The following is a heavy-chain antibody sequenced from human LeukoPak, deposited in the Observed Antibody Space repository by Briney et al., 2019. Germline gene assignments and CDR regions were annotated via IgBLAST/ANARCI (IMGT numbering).Heavy chain of an antibody. Sequence: GSVTVSCKASGYTFTSYGISWVRQAPGQGLEWMGWISAYNGNTNYAQNLQGSVTMTTHTSTSTAYMELRSLRSDDTAVYYCARGTQAVARDFDYWGQGTLVTVSS. V-gene: IGHV1-18*01. CDR3: ARGTQAVARDFDY. J-gene: IGHJ4*02. D-gene: IGHD6-19*01. CDR2: ISAYNGNT. CDR1: GYTFTSYG.